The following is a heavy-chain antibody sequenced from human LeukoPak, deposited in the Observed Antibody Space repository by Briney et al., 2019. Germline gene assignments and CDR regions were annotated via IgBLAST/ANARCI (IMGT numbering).Heavy chain of an antibody. CDR1: GYSISSGYC. CDR2: IYHSGST. CDR3: ARDTAGYFDY. Sequence: PSETLSLTCTVSGYSISSGYCWGWIRQPPGKGLEWIGSIYHSGSTYYNPSLKSRVTISVDTSKNQFSLKLSSVTAADTAVYYCARDTAGYFDYWGQGTLVTVSS. V-gene: IGHV4-38-2*02. J-gene: IGHJ4*02.